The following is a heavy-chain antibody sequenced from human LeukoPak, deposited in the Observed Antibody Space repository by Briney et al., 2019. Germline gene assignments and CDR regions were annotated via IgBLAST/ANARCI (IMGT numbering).Heavy chain of an antibody. CDR2: TSYSGST. Sequence: SETLSLTCTVSGGSISSYYWSWIRQPPGKGLEWIGYTSYSGSTNYNPSLKSRVSISVDTSKNQFSLKLSSVTAADTAVYYCARRNYGDYDHYFDYWGQGTLVTVSS. J-gene: IGHJ4*02. CDR3: ARRNYGDYDHYFDY. D-gene: IGHD4-17*01. CDR1: GGSISSYY. V-gene: IGHV4-59*08.